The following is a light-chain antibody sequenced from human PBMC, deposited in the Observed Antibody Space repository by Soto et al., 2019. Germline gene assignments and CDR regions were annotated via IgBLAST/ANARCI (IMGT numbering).Light chain of an antibody. V-gene: IGLV2-14*01. Sequence: QSALTQPASVSGPPGRPLTISATGTASDVGGYNYVSWYQQHPAKAPKLMVYEVSYRPSGVSNRFSGSKSGNTASLTISGLQAEDEADYYCSSYTTSNTGVFGGGTKLTVL. CDR2: EVS. CDR3: SSYTTSNTGV. CDR1: ASDVGGYNY. J-gene: IGLJ3*02.